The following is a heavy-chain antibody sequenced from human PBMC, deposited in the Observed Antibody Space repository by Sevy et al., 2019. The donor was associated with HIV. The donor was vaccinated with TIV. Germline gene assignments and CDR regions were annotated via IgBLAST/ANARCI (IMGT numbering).Heavy chain of an antibody. Sequence: LLQLRKTLSLTCTVSGDSIGSYYWSWIRQPPGKGLEWIGDVYWNGDTNYSPSLKSRVTILVDTSKNQFSLKLRSVTAADTAVYFCARGQKYDIMTAMYYKNGFDVWGQGTMVTVSS. J-gene: IGHJ6*02. D-gene: IGHD3-9*01. V-gene: IGHV4-59*01. CDR3: ARGQKYDIMTAMYYKNGFDV. CDR1: GDSIGSYY. CDR2: VYWNGDT.